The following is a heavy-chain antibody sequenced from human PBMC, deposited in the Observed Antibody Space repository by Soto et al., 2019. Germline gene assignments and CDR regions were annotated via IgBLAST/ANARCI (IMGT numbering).Heavy chain of an antibody. J-gene: IGHJ4*02. CDR3: ARGGGGYTFGAVY. D-gene: IGHD5-12*01. V-gene: IGHV1-69*01. CDR1: GGGNLRDYR. Sequence: QVQLVQSGAEVKKPGSSVQVSCKASGGGNLRDYRTTWVRQPPGQGLEWMGGIIPKLGSANDAQNLQGRVTITADESTNTVYMELRSLRSEDTAVDYCARGGGGYTFGAVYWGRGTPVSVSS. CDR2: IIPKLGSA.